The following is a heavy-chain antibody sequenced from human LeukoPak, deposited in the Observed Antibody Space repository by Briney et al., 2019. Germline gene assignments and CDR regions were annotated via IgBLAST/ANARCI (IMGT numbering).Heavy chain of an antibody. CDR1: GGSISSYY. V-gene: IGHV4-59*01. CDR2: IYYSGST. CDR3: ARGSTAMADFDY. Sequence: SETLSLTCTVSGGSISSYYWSWIRQPPGKGLEWIGYIYYSGSTNYNPSLKSRVTISVDTSKNQFSLTLSSVTAADTAVYYCARGSTAMADFDYWGQGTLVTVSS. J-gene: IGHJ4*02. D-gene: IGHD5-18*01.